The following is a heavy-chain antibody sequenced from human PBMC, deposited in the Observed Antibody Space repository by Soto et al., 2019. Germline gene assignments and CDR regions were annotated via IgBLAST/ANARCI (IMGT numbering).Heavy chain of an antibody. Sequence: ASVKVSCKASGYTFTSYGISWVRQAPGQGLEWMGWISAYNGNTNYAQKLQGRVTMTTDTSTSTAYMELRSLRSDDTAGDYCGRNPYYYDSSGSYHSWGQEPLVTVSP. D-gene: IGHD3-22*01. CDR2: ISAYNGNT. V-gene: IGHV1-18*01. CDR3: GRNPYYYDSSGSYHS. CDR1: GYTFTSYG. J-gene: IGHJ4*02.